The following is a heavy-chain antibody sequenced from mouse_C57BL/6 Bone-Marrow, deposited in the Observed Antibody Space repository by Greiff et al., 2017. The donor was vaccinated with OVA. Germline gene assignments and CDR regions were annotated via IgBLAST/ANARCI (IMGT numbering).Heavy chain of an antibody. Sequence: VQLQQSGPELVKPGASVKLSCKASGYSFTGYYMNWVKQSPEKSLEWIGEINPSTGGTTYNQKFKAKATLTVDKSTSTAYMQLKSLIYEDSAVDNCARSRGRVYYFDYWGQGTTLTVSA. CDR2: INPSTGGT. CDR1: GYSFTGYY. D-gene: IGHD3-3*01. J-gene: IGHJ2*01. V-gene: IGHV1-42*01. CDR3: ARSRGRVYYFDY.